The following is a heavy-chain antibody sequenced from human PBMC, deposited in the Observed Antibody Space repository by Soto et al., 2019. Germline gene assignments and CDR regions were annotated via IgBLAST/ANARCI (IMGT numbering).Heavy chain of an antibody. V-gene: IGHV3-23*01. J-gene: IGHJ6*02. D-gene: IGHD6-6*01. CDR3: AKALQYSSSRDYFYYGMDV. CDR2: MNSGGRS. CDR1: GFTFSNYS. Sequence: GGSLRLSCAASGFTFSNYSMSWVRQAPGKGLEWVSGMNSGGRSYYADSVKGRFTISRDTSKNMLYLQMNSPRADDTAVFYCAKALQYSSSRDYFYYGMDVWGQGTTVTVSS.